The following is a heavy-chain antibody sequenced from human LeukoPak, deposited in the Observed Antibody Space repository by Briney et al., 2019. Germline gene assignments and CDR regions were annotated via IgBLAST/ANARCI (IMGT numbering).Heavy chain of an antibody. J-gene: IGHJ3*02. Sequence: ASVKVSCKASGGTFSSYAISWVRQAPGQGLEWMGGFDPEDGETIYAQKFQGRVTMTEDTSTDTAYMELSSLRSEDTAVYYCATDRWIAARLDAFDIWGQGTMVTVSS. D-gene: IGHD6-6*01. CDR1: GGTFSSYA. CDR2: FDPEDGET. CDR3: ATDRWIAARLDAFDI. V-gene: IGHV1-24*01.